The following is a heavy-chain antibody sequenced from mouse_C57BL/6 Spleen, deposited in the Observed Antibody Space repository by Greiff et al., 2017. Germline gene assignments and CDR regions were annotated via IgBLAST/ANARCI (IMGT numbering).Heavy chain of an antibody. V-gene: IGHV2-5*01. CDR2: IWRGGST. CDR3: ASPYYSNYEFAY. D-gene: IGHD2-5*01. J-gene: IGHJ3*01. CDR1: GFSLTSYG. Sequence: VQGVESGPGLVQPSQSLSITCTVSGFSLTSYGVHWVRQSPGKGLEWLGVIWRGGSTDYNAAFMSRLSITKDNSKSHVFFKMNSLQADDTAIYYCASPYYSNYEFAYWGQGTLVTVSA.